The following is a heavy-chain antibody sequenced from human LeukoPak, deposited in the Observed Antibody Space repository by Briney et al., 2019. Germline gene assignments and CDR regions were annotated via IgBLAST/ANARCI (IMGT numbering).Heavy chain of an antibody. V-gene: IGHV3-11*01. CDR2: ISGSGGST. CDR1: GFTFSDYY. J-gene: IGHJ4*02. D-gene: IGHD3-22*01. CDR3: ARAVDSTGIIVDY. Sequence: PGGSLRLSCAASGFTFSDYYMSWIRQAPGKGLEWVSAISGSGGSTYYADSVKGRFTISRDNAKNSLYLQMNILRAEDTALYYCARAVDSTGIIVDYWGQGTLVTVSS.